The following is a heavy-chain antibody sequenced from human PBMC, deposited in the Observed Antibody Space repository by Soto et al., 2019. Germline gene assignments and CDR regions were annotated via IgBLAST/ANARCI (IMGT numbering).Heavy chain of an antibody. CDR1: GGSISSGNYY. Sequence: QVQLQESGPGLVKPSQTLSLTCTFSGGSISSGNYYWSWIRQPPGKGLEWIGFISYSGTTHYSSSLRSRVSISVDTTKNQFSLDLSSVTAADTVVYYCATMGTPVTGLYYFDYWGQGTLVTVSS. V-gene: IGHV4-30-4*01. CDR3: ATMGTPVTGLYYFDY. CDR2: ISYSGTT. J-gene: IGHJ4*02. D-gene: IGHD4-17*01.